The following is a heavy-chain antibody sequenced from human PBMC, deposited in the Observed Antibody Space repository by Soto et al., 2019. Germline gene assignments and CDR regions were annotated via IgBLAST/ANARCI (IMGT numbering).Heavy chain of an antibody. CDR1: GGSISSYY. J-gene: IGHJ6*02. V-gene: IGHV4-59*01. Sequence: SETLSLTCTVSGGSISSYYWSWIRQPPGKGLEWIGYIYYSGSTNYNPSLKSRVTISVDTSKNQFSLKLSSVTAADTAVYYCARYSGSMAQGHYYYYYGMDAWGQGTTVTVSS. D-gene: IGHD3-10*01. CDR3: ARYSGSMAQGHYYYYYGMDA. CDR2: IYYSGST.